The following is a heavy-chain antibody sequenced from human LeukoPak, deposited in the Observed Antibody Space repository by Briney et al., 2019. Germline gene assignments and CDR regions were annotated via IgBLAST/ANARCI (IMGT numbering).Heavy chain of an antibody. D-gene: IGHD6-19*01. CDR2: ISSSSGII. V-gene: IGHV3-48*02. CDR3: ARGLVVAGTDWYFDL. CDR1: GFTFSSYS. Sequence: TGGSLRLSCAASGFTFSSYSMNWVRQAPGKGLEWVSYISSSSGIIYYADSVKGRFTISRDNAKNSLYLHMNSLRDDDTAVYYCARGLVVAGTDWYFDLWGRGTLVTVSS. J-gene: IGHJ2*01.